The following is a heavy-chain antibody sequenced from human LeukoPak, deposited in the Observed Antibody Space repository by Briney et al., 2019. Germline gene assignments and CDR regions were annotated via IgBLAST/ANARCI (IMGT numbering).Heavy chain of an antibody. Sequence: ASVKVSCKASGYTFTNYGISWVRQAPGQGLEWMGWISAYNGNTNYAQKLQGRVTMTTDTSTSTAYMELRSLRSDDTAVYYCARDRSPVLSYYYGSGIINDAFDIWGQGTMVTVSS. J-gene: IGHJ3*02. CDR1: GYTFTNYG. CDR3: ARDRSPVLSYYYGSGIINDAFDI. CDR2: ISAYNGNT. D-gene: IGHD3-10*01. V-gene: IGHV1-18*01.